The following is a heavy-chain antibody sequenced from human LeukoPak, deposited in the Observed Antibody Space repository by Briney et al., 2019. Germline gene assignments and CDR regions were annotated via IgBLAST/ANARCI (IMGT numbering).Heavy chain of an antibody. D-gene: IGHD2-2*01. J-gene: IGHJ4*02. CDR1: GFTFSSYA. CDR3: ARGLPAGDGDFDY. Sequence: TGGSLRLSCAASGFTFSSYAMHWVRQAPGKGLEWVAVISYDGSNKYYADSVKGRFTISRDNSKNTLYLQMNSLRAEDTAVYYCARGLPAGDGDFDYWGQGTLVTVSS. V-gene: IGHV3-30*04. CDR2: ISYDGSNK.